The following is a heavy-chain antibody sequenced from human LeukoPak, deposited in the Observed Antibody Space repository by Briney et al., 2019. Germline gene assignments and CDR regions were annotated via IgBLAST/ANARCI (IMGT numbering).Heavy chain of an antibody. CDR1: GFTFSTYN. CDR2: ITSGGTYT. J-gene: IGHJ4*02. V-gene: IGHV3-21*06. Sequence: PGGSLRLSCAASGFTFSTYNMNWVRQAPGKGLEWVSSITSGGTYTYYADSVKGRFTTSRDSAKNPLSLQLSSLRAEDTAVYYCARGHFDILTASYKWTPDYWGQGILVTVSS. D-gene: IGHD3-9*01. CDR3: ARGHFDILTASYKWTPDY.